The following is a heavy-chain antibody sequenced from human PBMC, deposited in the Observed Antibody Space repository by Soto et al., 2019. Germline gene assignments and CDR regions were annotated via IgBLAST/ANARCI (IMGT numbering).Heavy chain of an antibody. D-gene: IGHD2-15*01. CDR2: INPNSGGT. CDR1: GYTFPGYY. Sequence: ASVQVSCKASGYTFPGYYMHLMLQAPGQGLEWMGWINPNSGGTNYAQKFQGRVTMTRDTSISTAYMELSRLRSDDTAVYYCARDEVAATRYYGMDVWGQGTTVTSP. J-gene: IGHJ6*02. CDR3: ARDEVAATRYYGMDV. V-gene: IGHV1-2*02.